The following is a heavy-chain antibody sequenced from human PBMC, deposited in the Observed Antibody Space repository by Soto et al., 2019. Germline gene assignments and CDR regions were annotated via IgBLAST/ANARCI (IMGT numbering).Heavy chain of an antibody. J-gene: IGHJ6*02. V-gene: IGHV3-74*01. CDR3: ASPVVPAAMGGPYFYGIDV. D-gene: IGHD2-2*01. CDR1: GFTFSRHW. CDR2: IDSYGSST. Sequence: EVQLVESGGGLVQPGGSLRLACAASGFTFSRHWMHWVRQAPGKGLVWVSRIDSYGSSTHYADSVKGRFTISRDNAKKTLYLQMNILRAEDTAVYYCASPVVPAAMGGPYFYGIDVWGQGTTVTVSS.